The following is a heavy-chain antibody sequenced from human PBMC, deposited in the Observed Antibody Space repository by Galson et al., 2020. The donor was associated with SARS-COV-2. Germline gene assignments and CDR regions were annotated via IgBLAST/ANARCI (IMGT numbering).Heavy chain of an antibody. CDR1: GFPFSTYS. V-gene: IGHV3-23*01. J-gene: IGHJ4*02. CDR3: AKVGTTVTTVYYFDY. D-gene: IGHD4-17*01. Sequence: AGSLRLSCAASGFPFSTYSMNWVRQPPGKGLDWVSVTSDGSGAIFYADSVKGRFTISRDNSKNTLYLQMNSLRAEDTAVYYCAKVGTTVTTVYYFDYWGQGTLVAVSS. CDR2: TSDGSGAI.